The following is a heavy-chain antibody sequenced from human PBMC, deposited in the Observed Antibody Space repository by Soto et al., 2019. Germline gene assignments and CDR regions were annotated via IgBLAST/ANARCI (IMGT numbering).Heavy chain of an antibody. CDR3: KRGDYGDSGFDY. D-gene: IGHD4-17*01. J-gene: IGHJ4*02. CDR2: INPNSGGT. CDR1: VYTFTGYY. V-gene: IGHV1-2*02. Sequence: ASVKVSCKASVYTFTGYYMHWVRQAPGQGLEWMGWINPNSGGTNYAQKFQGRVTMTRDTSISTAYMELSRLRSDDTAVYYCKRGDYGDSGFDYWGQGTLVTVSS.